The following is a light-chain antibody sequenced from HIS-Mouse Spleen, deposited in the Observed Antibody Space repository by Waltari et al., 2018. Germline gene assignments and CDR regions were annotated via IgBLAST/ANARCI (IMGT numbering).Light chain of an antibody. J-gene: IGLJ2*01. Sequence: SYELTQPPSVSVSPGQTASITCSGDKLGDKYACWYQQKPGQSLVLVIYQDRKRPSGIPERFSGSNSGNTATLTISGTQAMDEADYYCQAWDSSTVVFGGGTKLTAL. CDR1: KLGDKY. V-gene: IGLV3-1*01. CDR2: QDR. CDR3: QAWDSSTVV.